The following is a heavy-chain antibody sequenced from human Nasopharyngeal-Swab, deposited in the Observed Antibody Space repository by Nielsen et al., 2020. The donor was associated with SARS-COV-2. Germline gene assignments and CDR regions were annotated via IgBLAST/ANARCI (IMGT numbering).Heavy chain of an antibody. J-gene: IGHJ4*02. Sequence: SVKVSCKASGGTFSSYKISWVRQAPGQGLEWMGGIIPMFGTANYAQKFQGRVTITADESTGTAYMELSSLRSEDTAVYYCARDKSAALTPRSQYCFDYWGQGTLVTVSS. CDR1: GGTFSSYK. D-gene: IGHD6-6*01. CDR3: ARDKSAALTPRSQYCFDY. CDR2: IIPMFGTA. V-gene: IGHV1-69*13.